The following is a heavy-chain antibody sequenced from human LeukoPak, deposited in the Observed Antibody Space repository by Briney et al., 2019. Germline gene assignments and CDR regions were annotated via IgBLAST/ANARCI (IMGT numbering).Heavy chain of an antibody. V-gene: IGHV1-24*01. D-gene: IGHD6-13*01. CDR2: FDPEDGET. CDR3: ATTSIAAAGTRWFDP. CDR1: GYTLTELS. Sequence: ASVKVSCKVSGYTLTELSMHWVRQAPGKGLEWMGGFDPEDGETIYAQKFQGRVTMTEDTSTDTAYMELSSLRSEDTAVYYCATTSIAAAGTRWFDPWGQGTLVTVSS. J-gene: IGHJ5*02.